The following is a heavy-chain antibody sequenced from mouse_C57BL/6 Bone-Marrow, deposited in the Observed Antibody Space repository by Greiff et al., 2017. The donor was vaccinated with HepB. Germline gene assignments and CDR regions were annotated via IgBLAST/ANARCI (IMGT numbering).Heavy chain of an antibody. CDR3: TSPFYYGTYFDY. J-gene: IGHJ2*01. V-gene: IGHV1-5*01. CDR2: IYPGNSDT. D-gene: IGHD1-1*01. CDR1: GYTFTSYW. Sequence: SGTVLARPGASVKMSCKPSGYTFTSYWMHWVKQRPGQGLEWIGAIYPGNSDTSYNQKFKGKAKLTAVTSASTAYMELSSLTNEDSAVYYCTSPFYYGTYFDYWGQGTTLTVSS.